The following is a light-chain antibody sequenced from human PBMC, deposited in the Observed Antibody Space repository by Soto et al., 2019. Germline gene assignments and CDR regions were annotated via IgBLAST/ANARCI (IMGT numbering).Light chain of an antibody. J-gene: IGKJ5*01. CDR3: QQYNSYPIT. CDR1: QSISVW. CDR2: KAS. Sequence: DTHMTQSPSTLSASLGDRVTITCRASQSISVWLAWYQQKAGKAPNILIYKASRLESGVPSRFSGSGSETEFTLTISGLQPDDVATYYCQQYNSYPITFGQGTRLEIK. V-gene: IGKV1-5*03.